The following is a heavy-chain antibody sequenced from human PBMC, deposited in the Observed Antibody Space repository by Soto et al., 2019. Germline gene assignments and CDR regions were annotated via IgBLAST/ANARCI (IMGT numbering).Heavy chain of an antibody. CDR2: MNPNSGNT. CDR1: GYNFNTFD. Sequence: QVQLVQSGAEVRKPGASVKVSCKASGYNFNTFDIYWVRQATGHGLEWMGWMNPNSGNTGYAQELRGRVTMTRNTSNTTAYMELRSLTADDTAVYYCAGIYSSGWGNWFDPWGQGTLVTVSS. V-gene: IGHV1-8*02. CDR3: AGIYSSGWGNWFDP. D-gene: IGHD6-19*01. J-gene: IGHJ5*02.